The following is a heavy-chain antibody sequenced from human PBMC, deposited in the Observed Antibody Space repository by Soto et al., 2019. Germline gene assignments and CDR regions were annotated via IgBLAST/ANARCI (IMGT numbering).Heavy chain of an antibody. CDR3: ARAEGTPDYYYYYMDV. J-gene: IGHJ6*03. CDR2: MNPNGGNT. V-gene: IGHV1-8*01. D-gene: IGHD2-15*01. CDR1: GYTFTSYD. Sequence: QVQLVQSGAEVKKPGASVKVSCKASGYTFTSYDINWVRQATGQGLEWMGWMNPNGGNTGYAQKFQGRVTMTRNTSISTAYMELSSLRSEDTAVYYCARAEGTPDYYYYYMDVWGKGTTVTVSS.